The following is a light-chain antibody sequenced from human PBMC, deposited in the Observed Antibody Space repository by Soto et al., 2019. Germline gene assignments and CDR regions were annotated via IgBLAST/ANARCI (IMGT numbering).Light chain of an antibody. CDR3: SSYTTSSFYV. V-gene: IGLV2-14*03. CDR1: SSDIGGYKY. CDR2: DVS. Sequence: SVLTQPASVSGSPGQSITISCIGTSSDIGGYKYVSWYQQPPGNAPKLMVFDVSDRPSGVSYRFSGSKSGNTASLTISGLQAEDEADYYCSSYTTSSFYVFGTGTKVTVL. J-gene: IGLJ1*01.